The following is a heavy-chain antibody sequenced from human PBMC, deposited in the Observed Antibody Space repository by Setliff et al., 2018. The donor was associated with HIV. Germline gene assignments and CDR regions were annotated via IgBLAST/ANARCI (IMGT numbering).Heavy chain of an antibody. D-gene: IGHD6-19*01. Sequence: GGSLRLSCAASGFSVTTNYMIWVRQAPGKGLEWVSVIFSSGNTFYADFVKGRFTISRDYSKNTLYLQVSSLRVDDTAVYYCASLNGIAVAGTRFTPQPSYYFDYWGQGTLVTVSS. CDR3: ASLNGIAVAGTRFTPQPSYYFDY. J-gene: IGHJ4*02. V-gene: IGHV3-53*01. CDR1: GFSVTTNY. CDR2: IFSSGNT.